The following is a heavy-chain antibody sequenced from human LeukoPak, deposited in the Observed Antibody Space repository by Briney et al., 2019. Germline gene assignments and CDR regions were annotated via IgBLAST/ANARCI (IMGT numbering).Heavy chain of an antibody. CDR2: IGGSGDTT. J-gene: IGHJ4*02. CDR1: GFTFSAYA. Sequence: GGSLRPSCAVSGFTFSAYAMAWVRHAPGKGLEWVSSIGGSGDTTYYADSVKGRFTISRDTSKNTLYLQMNSLTAEDAAVYYCAKCSSGSYYSSGDYWGQGTLVTVSS. D-gene: IGHD2-15*01. V-gene: IGHV3-23*01. CDR3: AKCSSGSYYSSGDY.